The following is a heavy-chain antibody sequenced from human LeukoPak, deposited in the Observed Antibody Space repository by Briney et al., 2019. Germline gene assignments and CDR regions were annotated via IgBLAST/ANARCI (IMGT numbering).Heavy chain of an antibody. D-gene: IGHD2-15*01. Sequence: ASVKVSCKASGYTFTSYDINWVRQATGQGLEWMGWMNPNSGNTGYAQKFQGRVTMTRNTSISTAYMELCSLRSEDTAVYYCARGGECSGGSCYIPYYYYYYYYMDVWGKGTTVTVSS. CDR3: ARGGECSGGSCYIPYYYYYYYYMDV. CDR1: GYTFTSYD. CDR2: MNPNSGNT. J-gene: IGHJ6*03. V-gene: IGHV1-8*01.